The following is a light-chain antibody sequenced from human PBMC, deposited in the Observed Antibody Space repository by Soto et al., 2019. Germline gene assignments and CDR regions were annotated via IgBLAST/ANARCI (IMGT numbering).Light chain of an antibody. CDR1: SSDVGGYNY. CDR2: DVS. V-gene: IGLV2-11*01. J-gene: IGLJ1*01. Sequence: QSALTQPRSVSGSPGQSVTIPCTETSSDVGGYNYVSWYQRHAGKGPKLIIYDVSERPSGVPDRFSASKSGNTASLTISGLQAEDEADYYCSSYAGNYVYVFGSGTKVTVL. CDR3: SSYAGNYVYV.